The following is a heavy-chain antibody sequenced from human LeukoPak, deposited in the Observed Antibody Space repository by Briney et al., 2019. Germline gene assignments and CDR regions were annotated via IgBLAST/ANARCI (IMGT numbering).Heavy chain of an antibody. V-gene: IGHV4-39*01. CDR3: ARQGYDILTDDY. CDR2: IYYSGST. D-gene: IGHD3-9*01. Sequence: PSETLSLTCTVSGGSISSSSYYWGWIRQPPGKGLEWIGSIYYSGSTYYNPSLKSRVAISVDTSKNQFSLKLSSVTAADTAVYYCARQGYDILTDDYWGQGTLVTVSS. CDR1: GGSISSSSYY. J-gene: IGHJ4*02.